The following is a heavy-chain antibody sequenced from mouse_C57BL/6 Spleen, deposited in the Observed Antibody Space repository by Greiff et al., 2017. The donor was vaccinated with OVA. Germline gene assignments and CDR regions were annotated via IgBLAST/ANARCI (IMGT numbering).Heavy chain of an antibody. V-gene: IGHV1-52*01. CDR3: ARYYGNYDYAMDY. D-gene: IGHD2-1*01. Sequence: QVQLQQPGAELVRPGSSVKLSCKASGYTFTSYWMHWVKQRPIQGLEWIGNIDPSDSETHYNQKFKDKATLTVDKSSSTAYMQLSSLTSEDSAVYYCARYYGNYDYAMDYWGQGTSVTVSS. CDR1: GYTFTSYW. CDR2: IDPSDSET. J-gene: IGHJ4*01.